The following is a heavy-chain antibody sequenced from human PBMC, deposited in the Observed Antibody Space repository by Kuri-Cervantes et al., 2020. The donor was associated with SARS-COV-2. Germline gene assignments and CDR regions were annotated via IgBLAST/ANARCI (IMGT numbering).Heavy chain of an antibody. CDR3: ARERYYSGHYGMDF. D-gene: IGHD3-10*01. J-gene: IGHJ6*02. CDR2: IGSSSSII. Sequence: GGSLTLSCAASGFTFSDYSMNWVRQAPGKGLEWVSYIGSSSSIIYYTDSMKGRFTISRDNAKNSLSLQMNSLRAEDTAVYYCARERYYSGHYGMDFWGQGTTVTVSS. V-gene: IGHV3-48*01. CDR1: GFTFSDYS.